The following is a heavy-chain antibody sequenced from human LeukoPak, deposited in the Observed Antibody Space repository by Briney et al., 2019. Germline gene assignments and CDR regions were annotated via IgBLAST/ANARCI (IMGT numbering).Heavy chain of an antibody. V-gene: IGHV3-21*01. Sequence: GGSLRLSCAASGFTFSSYSMSWVRQAPGKGLEWVSSISSSSSYIYYADSVKGRFTISRGNAKNSLYLQMNSLRAEDTAVYYCAKGRTRANYYYGSGSYFWFDPWGQGTLVTVSS. CDR3: AKGRTRANYYYGSGSYFWFDP. D-gene: IGHD3-10*01. CDR2: ISSSSSYI. CDR1: GFTFSSYS. J-gene: IGHJ5*02.